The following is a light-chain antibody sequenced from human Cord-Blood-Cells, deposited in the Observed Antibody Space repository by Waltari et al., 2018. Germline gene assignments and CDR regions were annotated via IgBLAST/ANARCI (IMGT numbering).Light chain of an antibody. CDR2: AAS. V-gene: IGKV1-39*01. J-gene: IGKJ2*03. Sequence: IKMTQSPSYLSSSVGDRVTITSRASQSISSYLNWYQQKPGKAPKLLIYAASSLQSGVPARFSGSGSGTDFTLTISSLQPEDFATYYCQQSYSTLYSFGQGTKLEIK. CDR1: QSISSY. CDR3: QQSYSTLYS.